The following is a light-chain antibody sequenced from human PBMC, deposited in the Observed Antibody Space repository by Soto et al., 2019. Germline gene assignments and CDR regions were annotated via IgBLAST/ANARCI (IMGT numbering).Light chain of an antibody. CDR3: CTYAGSSTSVV. V-gene: IGLV2-23*01. Sequence: QSALTQPASVSGSPGQSITISCTGSSSDVGSYNRVSWYQQHPGKAPKLMIYEGSKRPSGVSNRFSGSKSGNTASLTISGLQAEDEADYYCCTYAGSSTSVVFGGGTQLTVL. CDR1: SSDVGSYNR. J-gene: IGLJ2*01. CDR2: EGS.